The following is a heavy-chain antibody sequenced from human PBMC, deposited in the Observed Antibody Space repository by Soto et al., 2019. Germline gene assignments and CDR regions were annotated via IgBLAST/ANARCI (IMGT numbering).Heavy chain of an antibody. CDR3: ASDEAAATGY. CDR2: INPSSGYT. Sequence: ASVKVSCKASGYTFTTRWMHWVRQAPGQGLEWMAVINPSSGYTVYAQNFQGRVTVTRDTSTNMVYMELSSLRSDDTAVYYCASDEAAATGYWGQGTLVTVSS. D-gene: IGHD6-13*01. J-gene: IGHJ4*02. CDR1: GYTFTTRW. V-gene: IGHV1-46*01.